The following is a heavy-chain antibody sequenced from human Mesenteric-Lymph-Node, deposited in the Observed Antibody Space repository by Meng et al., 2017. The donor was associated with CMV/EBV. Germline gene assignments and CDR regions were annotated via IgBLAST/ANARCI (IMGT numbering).Heavy chain of an antibody. CDR2: ISSSSSYI. D-gene: IGHD2-8*01. CDR3: ARDRGVLMVYASYFDL. Sequence: GGSLRLSCAASGFTFSSYSMNWVRQAPGKGLEWVSSISSSSSYIYYADSVKGRFTISRDNAKNSLYLQMNSLRAEDTAVYYCARDRGVLMVYASYFDLWGRGTLVTVSS. CDR1: GFTFSSYS. J-gene: IGHJ2*01. V-gene: IGHV3-21*01.